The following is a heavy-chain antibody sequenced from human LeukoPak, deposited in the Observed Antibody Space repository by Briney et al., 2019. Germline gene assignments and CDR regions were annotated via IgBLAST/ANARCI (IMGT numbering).Heavy chain of an antibody. V-gene: IGHV4-61*01. D-gene: IGHD3-22*01. Sequence: SETLSLTCTVSVGSVSSDSDYCSWIRQPPGRELEYVGYIYYSGNTNYNPSLKSRVTISIGTSKNQFSLKLSSVTAADTAVYYCARVYFYESRRIDIWGQGTMVTVSS. CDR2: IYYSGNT. J-gene: IGHJ3*02. CDR1: VGSVSSDSDY. CDR3: ARVYFYESRRIDI.